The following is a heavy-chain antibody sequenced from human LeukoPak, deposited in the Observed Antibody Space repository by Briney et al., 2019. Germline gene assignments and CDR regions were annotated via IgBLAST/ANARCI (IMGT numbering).Heavy chain of an antibody. CDR3: AKIAVAYFDY. J-gene: IGHJ4*02. CDR2: IYSGGAT. CDR1: GFNFSDYY. D-gene: IGHD6-19*01. V-gene: IGHV3-66*01. Sequence: GGSLRLSCAASGFNFSDYYMSWIRQAPGKGLEWVSVIYSGGATYYPDSVKARFIISKDLSKNTLFLQMHDLRAEDTAVYYCAKIAVAYFDYWGQGTLVTVSS.